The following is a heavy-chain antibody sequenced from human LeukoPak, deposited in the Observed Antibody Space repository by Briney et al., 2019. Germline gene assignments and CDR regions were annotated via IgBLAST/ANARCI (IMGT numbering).Heavy chain of an antibody. CDR2: IYYSGST. J-gene: IGHJ4*02. V-gene: IGHV4-61*01. Sequence: NTSETLSLTCTVSGGSVSSGSYYWSWIRQPPGKGLEWIGYIYYSGSTNYNPSLKSRVTISVDTSKNQFSLKLSSVTAADTAVYYCARELTGPNVLQAPFDYWGQGTLVTVSS. CDR3: ARELTGPNVLQAPFDY. CDR1: GGSVSSGSYY. D-gene: IGHD1-14*01.